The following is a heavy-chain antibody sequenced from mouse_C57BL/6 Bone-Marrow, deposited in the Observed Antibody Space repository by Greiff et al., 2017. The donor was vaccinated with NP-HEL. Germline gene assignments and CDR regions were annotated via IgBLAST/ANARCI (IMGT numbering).Heavy chain of an antibody. J-gene: IGHJ2*01. V-gene: IGHV1-31*01. CDR1: GYSFTGYY. Sequence: VQLQQSGPELVKPGASVKISCKASGYSFTGYYMHWVKQSHGNSLDWIGYIYPYNGVSSYNQKFKGKATLTVDKSSSTAYREIRSLTAEDSAVDDCARYYGRSYYFDYWGQGTTLTVSS. CDR3: ARYYGRSYYFDY. CDR2: IYPYNGVS. D-gene: IGHD1-1*01.